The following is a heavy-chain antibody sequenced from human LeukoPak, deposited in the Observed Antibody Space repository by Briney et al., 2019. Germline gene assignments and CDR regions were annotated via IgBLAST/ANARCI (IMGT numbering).Heavy chain of an antibody. J-gene: IGHJ6*02. D-gene: IGHD6-19*01. CDR3: ARDPAGRDSSGWYPVSLPV. Sequence: GGSLRLSCAASGFTFSNAWMSWVRQAPGKGLEWVGRIKSKTDGGTTDYAAPVKGRFTISRDDSKNTLYLQMNSLRAEDTAVYYCARDPAGRDSSGWYPVSLPVWGQGTTVTVSS. CDR1: GFTFSNAW. V-gene: IGHV3-15*01. CDR2: IKSKTDGGTT.